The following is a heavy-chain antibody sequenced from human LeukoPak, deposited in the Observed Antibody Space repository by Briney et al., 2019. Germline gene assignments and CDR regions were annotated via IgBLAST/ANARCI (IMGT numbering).Heavy chain of an antibody. CDR1: GFTFSTHA. V-gene: IGHV3-48*01. J-gene: IGHJ6*03. CDR2: ISGSTNVI. CDR3: ARGLYYMDV. Sequence: GGSLRLSCAASGFTFSTHAMAWVRQAPGKGLEWLSYISGSTNVIYYADSVKGRFTISRDNAKDSLYLHMNSLKAEDTAVYYCARGLYYMDVWGKGTTVTASS.